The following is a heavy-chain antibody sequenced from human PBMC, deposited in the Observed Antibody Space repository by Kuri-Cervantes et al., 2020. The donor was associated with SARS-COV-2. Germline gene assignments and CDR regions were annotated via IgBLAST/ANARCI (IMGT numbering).Heavy chain of an antibody. CDR1: GFTVSSNY. V-gene: IGHV3-53*05. CDR2: IYSGGST. D-gene: IGHD2-15*01. Sequence: GESLKISCAASGFTVSSNYMSWVRQAPGKGLEWVSVIYSGGSTYYADSVKGRFTISRDNPKNTLYLQMNSLRAEDTAVYYCARGGGIVTDYWGQGTLVTVSS. CDR3: ARGGGIVTDY. J-gene: IGHJ4*02.